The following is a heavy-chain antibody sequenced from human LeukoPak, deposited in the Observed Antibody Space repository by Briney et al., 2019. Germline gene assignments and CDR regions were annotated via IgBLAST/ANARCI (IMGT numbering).Heavy chain of an antibody. CDR1: GFTFSIYS. CDR3: ARDLAYYYETNYD. Sequence: GGSLRLSCAASGFTFSIYSMNWVRQAPGKGLEWVSSIDSSRSYIYYSDSVKGRFTISRDNAKNSLYLQMNSLRAEDTAVYYCARDLAYYYETNYDWGQGTLVTVSS. D-gene: IGHD3-22*01. V-gene: IGHV3-21*01. CDR2: IDSSRSYI. J-gene: IGHJ4*02.